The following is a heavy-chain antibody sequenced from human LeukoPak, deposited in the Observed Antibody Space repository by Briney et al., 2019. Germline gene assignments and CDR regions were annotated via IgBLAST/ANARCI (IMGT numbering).Heavy chain of an antibody. J-gene: IGHJ4*02. D-gene: IGHD1-1*01. CDR3: AREGNNNWSDY. Sequence: VASAKVSCKTSGYTFTDYYIYWVRQAPGQGLEWMGWISPNSGGTNYAQKFQGRVTMTRDTSISTAYMELNRLRSDDTAVYYCAREGNNNWSDYWGQGTLVTVSS. CDR1: GYTFTDYY. V-gene: IGHV1-2*02. CDR2: ISPNSGGT.